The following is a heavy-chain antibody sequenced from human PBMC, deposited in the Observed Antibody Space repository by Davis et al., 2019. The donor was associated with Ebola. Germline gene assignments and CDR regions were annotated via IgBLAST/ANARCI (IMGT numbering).Heavy chain of an antibody. Sequence: GESLKISCKGSGYSFTSYWISWVRQMPGKGLEWMGRIDPSDSYTNYSPSFQGHVTISADKSISTAYLQWSSLKASDTAIYYCATHRTTNSPVDYWGQGTQVTVSS. J-gene: IGHJ4*02. CDR3: ATHRTTNSPVDY. D-gene: IGHD2/OR15-2a*01. CDR2: IDPSDSYT. V-gene: IGHV5-10-1*01. CDR1: GYSFTSYW.